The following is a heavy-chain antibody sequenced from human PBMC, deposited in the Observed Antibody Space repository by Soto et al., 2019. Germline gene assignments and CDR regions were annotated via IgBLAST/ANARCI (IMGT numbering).Heavy chain of an antibody. CDR2: MRNKDNTYTT. J-gene: IGHJ4*02. CDR1: GFIFSDHY. CDR3: ARASGGQPLFDY. Sequence: GGSLRLSCAGSGFIFSDHYIDWVRQAPGKGPEWVARMRNKDNTYTTEYGASVKGRFIVSRDDSRNSAYLQMNRLQTEDMATYYCARASGGQPLFDYWGKGTPVTVSS. D-gene: IGHD1-26*01. V-gene: IGHV3-72*01.